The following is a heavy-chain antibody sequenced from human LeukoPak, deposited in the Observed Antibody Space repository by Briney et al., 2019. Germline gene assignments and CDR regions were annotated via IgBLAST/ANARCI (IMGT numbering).Heavy chain of an antibody. D-gene: IGHD2-15*01. Sequence: SETLSLTCAVYGGSFSGYYWSWIRQPPGKGLEWIGEINHSGSTNYNPSLKSRVTISVDTSKNQFSLKLSSVTAAATAVYYCARFPLRYCSGGSCYPPYYYYGMAVWGQRTTVTVSS. CDR3: ARFPLRYCSGGSCYPPYYYYGMAV. CDR2: INHSGST. J-gene: IGHJ6*02. V-gene: IGHV4-34*01. CDR1: GGSFSGYY.